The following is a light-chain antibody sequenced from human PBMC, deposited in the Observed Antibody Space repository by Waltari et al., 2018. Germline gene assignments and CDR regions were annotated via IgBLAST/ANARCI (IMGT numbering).Light chain of an antibody. CDR3: LQDYASPWT. J-gene: IGKJ1*01. V-gene: IGKV1-6*01. Sequence: AIQMTQSPSSLSASVGDRVTITCRASQGIRNDLGWYQQKPGKAPNLLIYGASSLQSGVPSRCSGSGSGTDFTLTIRSLQPEDFATYHCLQDYASPWTFGQGTRVEIK. CDR1: QGIRND. CDR2: GAS.